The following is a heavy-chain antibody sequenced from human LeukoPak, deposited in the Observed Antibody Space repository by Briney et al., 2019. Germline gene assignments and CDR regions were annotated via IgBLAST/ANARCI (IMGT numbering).Heavy chain of an antibody. CDR3: ARDLGSSSENFDY. V-gene: IGHV3-21*01. CDR2: ISSSSSYI. D-gene: IGHD6-6*01. CDR1: GFTFSSYS. J-gene: IGHJ4*02. Sequence: PGGSLRLSCAASGFTFSSYSMNWVRQAPGKGLEWVSSISSSSSYIYYADSVKGRFTISRDNAKNSLYLQMNSLRAEDTAVYYCARDLGSSSENFDYWGQGTLVTVSS.